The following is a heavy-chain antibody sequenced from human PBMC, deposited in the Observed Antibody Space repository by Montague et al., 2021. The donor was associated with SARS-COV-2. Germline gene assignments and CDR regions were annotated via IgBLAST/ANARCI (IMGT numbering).Heavy chain of an antibody. J-gene: IGHJ4*02. V-gene: IGHV3-30*04. Sequence: SLRLSCAASGFSFSSSVMHWVRQAPGKGLEWVAVISYDGNIKNYXDSLKCRFTISRDNSKNTLYLQMNGLRPDDTAVYYCARGPHYCSGGDCFWGQGALVTVSS. D-gene: IGHD2-15*01. CDR3: ARGPHYCSGGDCF. CDR1: GFSFSSSV. CDR2: ISYDGNIK.